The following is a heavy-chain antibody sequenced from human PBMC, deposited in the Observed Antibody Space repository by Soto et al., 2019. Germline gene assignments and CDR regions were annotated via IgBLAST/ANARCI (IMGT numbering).Heavy chain of an antibody. CDR3: ASKTYNWNTWMVD. J-gene: IGHJ4*02. CDR1: GGSVSSPRC. CDR2: IYHIGST. V-gene: IGHV4-4*02. D-gene: IGHD1-1*01. Sequence: PSETLSLTCAFSGGSVSSPRCWTWVRQAPGKGLEWLGEIYHIGSTKYNPSLKSRVTMSVDKSKNNFSLNLRSVTAADTAVYYCASKTYNWNTWMVDWGPGILVT.